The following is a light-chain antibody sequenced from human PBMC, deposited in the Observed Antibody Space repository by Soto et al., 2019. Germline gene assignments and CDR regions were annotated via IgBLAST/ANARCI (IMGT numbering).Light chain of an antibody. CDR1: HSVTNTY. CDR2: GAT. Sequence: IVLTQSPGTLSLSPGERATLSCRASHSVTNTYLTWYQQKPGQAPSLLIYGATTRATGIPDRFSGSGSGTHFALTINRLESDDFAVYYCQHYVNSLPRCSSGGGTKVFIK. CDR3: QHYVNSLPRCS. J-gene: IGKJ3*01. V-gene: IGKV3-20*01.